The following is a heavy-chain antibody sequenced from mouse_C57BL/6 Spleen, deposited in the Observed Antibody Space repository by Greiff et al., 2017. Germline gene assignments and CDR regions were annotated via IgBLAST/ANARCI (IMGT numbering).Heavy chain of an antibody. CDR2: INPYNGGT. J-gene: IGHJ2*01. Sequence: EVKVVESGPVLVKPGASVKMSCKASGYTFTDYYMNWVKQSHGKSLEWIGVINPYNGGTSYNQKFKGKATLTVDESSSTAYMELNSLTSEDSAVYYCARKVSYYSNPGYFDYWGQGTTLTVSS. D-gene: IGHD2-5*01. CDR1: GYTFTDYY. V-gene: IGHV1-19*01. CDR3: ARKVSYYSNPGYFDY.